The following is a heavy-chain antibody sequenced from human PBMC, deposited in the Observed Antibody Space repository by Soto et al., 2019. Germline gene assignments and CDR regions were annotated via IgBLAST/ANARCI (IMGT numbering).Heavy chain of an antibody. V-gene: IGHV4-30-2*01. Sequence: SETLSLTCAVSGGSISSGGYSWSWIRQPPGKGLEWIGYIYHSGSTYYNPSLKSRVTISVDRSKNQFSLKLSSVTAADTAVYYCAREHGDDYYYYGMDVWGQGTTVTVSS. D-gene: IGHD4-17*01. CDR1: GGSISSGGYS. CDR3: AREHGDDYYYYGMDV. CDR2: IYHSGST. J-gene: IGHJ6*02.